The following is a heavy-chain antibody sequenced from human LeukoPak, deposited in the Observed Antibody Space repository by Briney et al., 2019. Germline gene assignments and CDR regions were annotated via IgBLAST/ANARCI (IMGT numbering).Heavy chain of an antibody. CDR3: AKAPYSSSWYGYFQH. D-gene: IGHD6-13*01. V-gene: IGHV3-23*01. J-gene: IGHJ1*01. CDR1: GFTFSNAW. Sequence: GGSLRLSCAASGFTFSNAWMSWVRQAPGKGLEWVSAISGSGGSTYYADSVKGRFTISRDNSKNTLYLQMNSLRAEDTAVYYCAKAPYSSSWYGYFQHWGQGTLVTVSS. CDR2: ISGSGGST.